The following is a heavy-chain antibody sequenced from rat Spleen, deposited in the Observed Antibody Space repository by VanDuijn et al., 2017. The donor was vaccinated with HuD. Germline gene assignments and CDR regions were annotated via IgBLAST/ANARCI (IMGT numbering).Heavy chain of an antibody. CDR3: VREANYPGITFDF. CDR2: ISTGGNT. V-gene: IGHV2S8*01. CDR1: GFSLTSYD. Sequence: QVQLKESGPGLVQPSQTLSLTCTVSGFSLTSYDVSWVRQPPGKGLEWIAAISTGGNTYYNSALKSRLNITRDTSKSQVFLKMNSLQTEDTATYYCVREANYPGITFDFWGQGVMVTVSS. J-gene: IGHJ2*01. D-gene: IGHD1-4*01.